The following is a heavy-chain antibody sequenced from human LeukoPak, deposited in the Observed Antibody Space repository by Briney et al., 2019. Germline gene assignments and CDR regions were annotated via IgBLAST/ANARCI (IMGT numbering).Heavy chain of an antibody. CDR1: GGPMSSYY. J-gene: IGHJ5*02. V-gene: IGHV4-59*01. CDR2: IYYIGST. Sequence: KPSETLSLTCTVSGGPMSSYYWSWIRQPPGKGLEWIGYIYYIGSTNYNPSLKSRVTISVDTSKNQFSLKLSSVTAADTAVYYCARDGSGSYYKWFDPWGQGTLVTVSS. D-gene: IGHD3-10*01. CDR3: ARDGSGSYYKWFDP.